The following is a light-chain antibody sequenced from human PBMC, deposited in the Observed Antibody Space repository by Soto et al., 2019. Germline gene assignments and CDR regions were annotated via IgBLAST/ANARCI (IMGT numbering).Light chain of an antibody. CDR2: EGN. CDR3: LSYAGQRVV. J-gene: IGLJ2*01. V-gene: IGLV2-23*01. Sequence: QSALTQPASVSGSPGQSITISCTGTSSDVGSYSVVSWYQQHPGKAPKLMIYEGNKRPSGASNRFSGSKSGNTASLTISGLQAEDVADYYCLSYAGQRVVLGGGTKVTVL. CDR1: SSDVGSYSV.